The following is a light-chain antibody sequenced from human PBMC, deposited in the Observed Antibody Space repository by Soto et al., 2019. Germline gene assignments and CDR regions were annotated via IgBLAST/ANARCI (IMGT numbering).Light chain of an antibody. CDR3: SSKTSSSSPFV. CDR2: EVS. V-gene: IGLV2-14*01. CDR1: TSDVGAYNY. J-gene: IGLJ1*01. Sequence: ALTQPASVSGSPGQSITISCTGSTSDVGAYNYVSWYKHHPGQAPQLMIYEVSNRPSGVSNRFSGSKSGNTASLTISGLQADDEGDYYCSSKTSSSSPFVFGTGTKVTV.